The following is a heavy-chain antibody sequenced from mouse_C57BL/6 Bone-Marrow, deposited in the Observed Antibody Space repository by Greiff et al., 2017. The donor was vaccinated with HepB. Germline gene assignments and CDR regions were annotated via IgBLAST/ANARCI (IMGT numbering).Heavy chain of an antibody. CDR3: ARSGYFDV. V-gene: IGHV1-54*01. Sequence: QVQLQQSGAELVRPGTSVKVSCKASGYAFPNYLIEWVTQRPGQGLEWIGVINPGSGGTNYNEKFKGKATLTADKSSSTAYMDLRSLTSEDSAVYVCARSGYFDVWGTGTTVTVSS. CDR2: INPGSGGT. J-gene: IGHJ1*03. CDR1: GYAFPNYL.